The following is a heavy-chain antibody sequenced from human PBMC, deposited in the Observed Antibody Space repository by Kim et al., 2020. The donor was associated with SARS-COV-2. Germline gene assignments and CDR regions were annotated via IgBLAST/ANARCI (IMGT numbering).Heavy chain of an antibody. CDR1: GFTFSSYE. D-gene: IGHD1-1*01. J-gene: IGHJ4*02. CDR2: ISSSGSTI. CDR3: ARRTYVAGRDY. Sequence: GGSLRLSCAASGFTFSSYEMNWVRRAPGKGLEWVSYISSSGSTIYYADSVKGRFTISRDNAKNSLYLQMNSLRAEDTAVYYCARRTYVAGRDYWGQGTLVTVSS. V-gene: IGHV3-48*03.